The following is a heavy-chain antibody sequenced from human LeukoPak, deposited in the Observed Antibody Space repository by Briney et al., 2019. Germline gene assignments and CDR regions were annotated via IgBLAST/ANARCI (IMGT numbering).Heavy chain of an antibody. CDR3: ARAPSEIGGYYPEYFRH. V-gene: IGHV3-74*01. CDR2: IKSDGGT. D-gene: IGHD3-22*01. Sequence: GGSLRLSCAASGFTFSTYWVHWVRQAPGKGLVWVSRIKSDGGTNYADSVKGRFTISRDNAKKTVSLQMNSLRPEDTGVYYCARAPSEIGGYYPEYFRHWGQGTLVTVSS. CDR1: GFTFSTYW. J-gene: IGHJ1*01.